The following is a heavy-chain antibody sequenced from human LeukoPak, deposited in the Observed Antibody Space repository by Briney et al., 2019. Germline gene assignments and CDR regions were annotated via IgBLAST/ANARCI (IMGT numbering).Heavy chain of an antibody. Sequence: AGGSLRLSCAASGFTFSTYFMHWVRQAPGKGLEWVADIASDGSHTFYVESVKGRFTISRDNSKNTLYLQMNSLRAEDTAVYYCAKDRGVVITTGSEDWGQGTLVTVSS. D-gene: IGHD3-22*01. CDR1: GFTFSTYF. V-gene: IGHV3-30-3*01. J-gene: IGHJ4*02. CDR3: AKDRGVVITTGSED. CDR2: IASDGSHT.